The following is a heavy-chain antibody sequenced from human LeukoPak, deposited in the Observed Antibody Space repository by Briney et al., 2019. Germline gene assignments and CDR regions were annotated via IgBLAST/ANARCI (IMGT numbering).Heavy chain of an antibody. V-gene: IGHV3-43D*03. D-gene: IGHD6-19*01. CDR1: GFTFDDYA. J-gene: IGHJ4*02. CDR2: ISWDGGST. Sequence: PGGSLRLSCAASGFTFDDYAMHWVRQAPGKGLEWVSLISWDGGSTYYADSVKGRFTISRDNSKNSLYLQMNSLRSEDTAVYYCATDSTTGVAVAGIGELNYWGQGTLVTVSS. CDR3: ATDSTTGVAVAGIGELNY.